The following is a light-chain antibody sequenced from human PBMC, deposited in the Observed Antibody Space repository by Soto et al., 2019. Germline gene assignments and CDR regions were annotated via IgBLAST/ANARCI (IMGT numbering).Light chain of an antibody. CDR1: QSISSY. V-gene: IGKV1-27*01. CDR3: QKYNSAPLT. J-gene: IGKJ3*01. CDR2: AAS. Sequence: DIQMTQCPSSLSASVGDRVTVTGLASQSISSYLNWYQQKPGKAPKLLIYAASTLQSGVPSRFSGSGSGTDFTLTISSLQPEDVATYYCQKYNSAPLTFGPGTKVDIK.